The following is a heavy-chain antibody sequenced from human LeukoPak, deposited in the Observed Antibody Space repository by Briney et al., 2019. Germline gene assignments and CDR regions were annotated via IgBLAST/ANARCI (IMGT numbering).Heavy chain of an antibody. Sequence: PGGSLRLSCAASGFTFSSYSMNWVRQAPGKGLEWVSSISSSSYIYYADSVKGRFTISRDNDKNSLYLQMNSLRAEDTAVYYCARDSRQWLVLLDYWGQGTLVTVSS. CDR1: GFTFSSYS. D-gene: IGHD6-19*01. CDR3: ARDSRQWLVLLDY. V-gene: IGHV3-21*01. CDR2: ISSSSYI. J-gene: IGHJ4*02.